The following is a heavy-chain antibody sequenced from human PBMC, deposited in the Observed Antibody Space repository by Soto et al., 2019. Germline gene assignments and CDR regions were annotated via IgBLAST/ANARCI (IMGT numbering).Heavy chain of an antibody. J-gene: IGHJ5*02. D-gene: IGHD6-19*01. V-gene: IGHV3-23*01. CDR3: AKDRGAGGRFSGIAVAGIPS. CDR2: ISGGGGNT. CDR1: GFTCSSYA. Sequence: EVQLLESGGGLVQPGGSLRLSCAASGFTCSSYAMSWVRKTPGKGLEWVSGISGGGGNTYYADSVTGRFTISRDNARNSLYPQMNSLRAADTAIYYCAKDRGAGGRFSGIAVAGIPSWGQGTLVSVYS.